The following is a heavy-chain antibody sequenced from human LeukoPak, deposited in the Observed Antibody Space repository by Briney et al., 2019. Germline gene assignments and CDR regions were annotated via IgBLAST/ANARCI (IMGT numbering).Heavy chain of an antibody. J-gene: IGHJ5*02. CDR1: EFTFSSFA. V-gene: IGHV3-23*01. D-gene: IGHD5-18*01. Sequence: PGGSLRLSCAASEFTFSSFAMSWVRQPPGKGLEWVSTISSSGGSTFYAESVKGRFTISRDNNENTLYLQMNSLRAEDTAVYYCAKGGWDTAMVRDNWFDPWGQGTLVTVSS. CDR2: ISSSGGST. CDR3: AKGGWDTAMVRDNWFDP.